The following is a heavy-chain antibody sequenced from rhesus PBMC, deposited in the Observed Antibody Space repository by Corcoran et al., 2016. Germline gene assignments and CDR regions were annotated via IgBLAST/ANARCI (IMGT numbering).Heavy chain of an antibody. CDR2: ISSGSGITT. J-gene: IGHJ2*01. V-gene: IGHV3-110*02. CDR1: GFTFSDHY. Sequence: EVQLVESGGGLVQPGGSLRLSCAASGFTFSDHYMDWVRQAPGKGLEWVSSISSGSGITTLYPDSVKGRFTISRDNAKNTVYLQMNSLRAEDTAVYYCARAPYYDSGYFGGYFDLWGPGTPITISS. D-gene: IGHD3-28*01. CDR3: ARAPYYDSGYFGGYFDL.